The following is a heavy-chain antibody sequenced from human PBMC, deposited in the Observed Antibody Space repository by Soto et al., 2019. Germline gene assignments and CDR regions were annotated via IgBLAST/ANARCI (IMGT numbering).Heavy chain of an antibody. J-gene: IGHJ3*02. CDR2: ISSSSSYI. D-gene: IGHD6-13*01. CDR3: ARDGQQLVLAFDN. CDR1: GFTFSSYS. Sequence: EVQLVESGGGLVKPGGSLRLSCAASGFTFSSYSMNWVRQAPGRGLEWVSSISSSSSYIYYADSVKGRFTISRDNAKNSLYLQMNSLRAEDTAVYYCARDGQQLVLAFDNWGQGTMVTVSS. V-gene: IGHV3-21*01.